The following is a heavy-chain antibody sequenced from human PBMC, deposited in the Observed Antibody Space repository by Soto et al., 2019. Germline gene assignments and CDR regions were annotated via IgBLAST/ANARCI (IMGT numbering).Heavy chain of an antibody. D-gene: IGHD3-10*01. CDR2: IRSKTYGGTT. V-gene: IGHV3-49*04. J-gene: IGHJ4*02. Sequence: GGSLRLSYTASGFNIGDYAMSWVRQAPGKGLEWVGFIRSKTYGGTTEYAASVKGRFTISRDDSKSIAYLQMNSLKTEDTAVYYCTTNSYDYWGQGTLVTVSS. CDR1: GFNIGDYA. CDR3: TTNSYDY.